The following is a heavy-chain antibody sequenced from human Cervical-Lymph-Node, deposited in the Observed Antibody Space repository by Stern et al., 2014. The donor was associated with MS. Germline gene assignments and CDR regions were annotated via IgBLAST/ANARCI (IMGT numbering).Heavy chain of an antibody. J-gene: IGHJ5*02. Sequence: VQLVESGAEVKKPGASLKVSCKASGYNFRGYYIHWVRQAPGQGLEWMGRINPSNGATKYTQKFQGRVTMTRDTSSSTAYLEVSELRSDDTAVFYCARGWGLASALENWLDPWGQGTLVSVSS. CDR3: ARGWGLASALENWLDP. V-gene: IGHV1-2*06. CDR2: INPSNGAT. D-gene: IGHD6-13*01. CDR1: GYNFRGYY.